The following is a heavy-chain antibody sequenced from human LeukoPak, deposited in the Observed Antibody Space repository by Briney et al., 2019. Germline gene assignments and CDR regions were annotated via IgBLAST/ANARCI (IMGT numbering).Heavy chain of an antibody. CDR2: ITGSGDTT. D-gene: IGHD3-16*01. Sequence: GGSLRLSCAASGFTLSSYAMSWVRQAPGKGLEWVSTITGSGDTTYYADSVKGRFTISSDTSKNTLYLQMNSLRAEDTAVYYCAKDPKLRLERGYWGQGTLVTVSS. CDR1: GFTLSSYA. J-gene: IGHJ4*02. CDR3: AKDPKLRLERGY. V-gene: IGHV3-23*01.